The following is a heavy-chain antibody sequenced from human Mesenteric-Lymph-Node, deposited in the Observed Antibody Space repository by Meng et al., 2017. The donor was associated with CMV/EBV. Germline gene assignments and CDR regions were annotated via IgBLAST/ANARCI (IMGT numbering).Heavy chain of an antibody. CDR2: IYWDDDK. D-gene: IGHD6-13*01. CDR1: GFSLSTSGVG. Sequence: QITLKESGPTLVKPIQTLTLTCTCSGFSLSTSGVGVGWIRQPPGKALEWLALIYWDDDKRYSPSLKSRLTITKDTSKNQVVLTMTNMDPVDTATYYCAHSSGIAAAGPFYFDYWGQGTLVTVSS. CDR3: AHSSGIAAAGPFYFDY. J-gene: IGHJ4*02. V-gene: IGHV2-5*02.